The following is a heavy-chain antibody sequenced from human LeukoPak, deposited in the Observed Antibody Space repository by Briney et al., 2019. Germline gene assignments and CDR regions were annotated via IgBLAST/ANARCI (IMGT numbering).Heavy chain of an antibody. Sequence: PGGSLRLSCAASGFTFSDYYMSWIRQAPGKGLEWVSYISSSGSTIHYADSVKGRFTISRDNAKNSLYLQMNSLRAEDTAVYYCAREPGRGYDGPWFDPWGQGTLVTVSS. CDR2: ISSSGSTI. CDR1: GFTFSDYY. D-gene: IGHD5-12*01. CDR3: AREPGRGYDGPWFDP. V-gene: IGHV3-11*01. J-gene: IGHJ5*02.